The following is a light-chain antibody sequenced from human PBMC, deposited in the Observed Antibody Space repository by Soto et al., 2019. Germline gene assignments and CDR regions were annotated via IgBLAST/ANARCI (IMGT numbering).Light chain of an antibody. CDR3: ISYTDRQSYL. J-gene: IGLJ1*01. CDR2: AVS. V-gene: IGLV2-14*03. Sequence: QSGLTQPASVSGSPGQSITISCSGTSNDIGGYNHVAWYQQFPGKSPKLMIYAVSDRPSGVSDRFSGSKSGITASLTISGLQTEEEADSYCISYTDRQSYLFGTGTKVTVL. CDR1: SNDIGGYNH.